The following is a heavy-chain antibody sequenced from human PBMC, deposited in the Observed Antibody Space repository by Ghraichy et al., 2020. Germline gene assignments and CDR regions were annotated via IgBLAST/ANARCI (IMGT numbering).Heavy chain of an antibody. CDR2: ISYDGSNK. CDR3: AGQSPFDY. Sequence: LSLTCAASGFTFSSYGMHWVRQAPGKGLEWVAVISYDGSNKYYADSVKGRFTISRDNSKNTLYLQMNSLRAEDTAVYYCAGQSPFDYWGQGTLVTVSS. J-gene: IGHJ4*02. CDR1: GFTFSSYG. V-gene: IGHV3-30*03.